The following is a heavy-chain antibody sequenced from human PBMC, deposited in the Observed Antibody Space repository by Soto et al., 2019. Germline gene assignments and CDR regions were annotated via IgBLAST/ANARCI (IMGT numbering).Heavy chain of an antibody. J-gene: IGHJ4*02. CDR2: ISYDRSNK. Sequence: QVQLVESGGGVVQPGRSLRLSCAASGFIFSSYSMHWVRQAPGKGLEWVAVISYDRSNKYYADSVKGRFTISRDNSKNTLYLQMNSLRAEDTAVYYCARGAGIVVAGTSFDYWGQGTLVTVSS. CDR3: ARGAGIVVAGTSFDY. D-gene: IGHD6-19*01. CDR1: GFIFSSYS. V-gene: IGHV3-30-3*01.